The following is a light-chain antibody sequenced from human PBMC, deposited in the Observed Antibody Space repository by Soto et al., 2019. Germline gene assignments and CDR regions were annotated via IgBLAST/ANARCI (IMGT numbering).Light chain of an antibody. J-gene: IGKJ5*01. CDR3: QQYGGSPLT. CDR2: GAS. CDR1: QSVDDDF. V-gene: IGKV3-20*01. Sequence: EIVLTQSPGTLSLSSGERATLSCRANQSVDDDFLAWYQRRPGQAPRLLIYGASTRASGIPQRFSGGGSGTDVTLTISRLEPEDFAVYYCQQYGGSPLTFGQGTRLEIK.